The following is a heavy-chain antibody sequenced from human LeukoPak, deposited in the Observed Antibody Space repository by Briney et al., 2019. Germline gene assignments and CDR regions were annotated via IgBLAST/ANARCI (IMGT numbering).Heavy chain of an antibody. J-gene: IGHJ5*02. CDR1: GFTFSDYY. CDR2: ISSSGSTI. Sequence: GGSLRLSWAASGFTFSDYYMSWIRQAPGKGLEWVSYISSSGSTIYYADSVKGRFSISRDNAKNSLYLQMNSLRAEDTAVYYCARTQGKIWFDPWGQGTLVTVSS. V-gene: IGHV3-11*01. CDR3: ARTQGKIWFDP.